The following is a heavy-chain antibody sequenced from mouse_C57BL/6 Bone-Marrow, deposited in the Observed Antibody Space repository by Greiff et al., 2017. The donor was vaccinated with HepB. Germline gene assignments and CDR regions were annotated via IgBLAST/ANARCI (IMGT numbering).Heavy chain of an antibody. CDR3: ASLGDY. CDR1: GFTFSDYY. J-gene: IGHJ4*01. D-gene: IGHD4-1*01. V-gene: IGHV5-12*01. Sequence: EVNVVESGGGLVQPGGSLKLSCAASGFTFSDYYMYWVRQTPEKRLEWVAYISNGGGSTYYPDTVKGRFTISRDNAKNTLYLQMSRLKSEDTAMYYCASLGDYWGQGTSVTVSS. CDR2: ISNGGGST.